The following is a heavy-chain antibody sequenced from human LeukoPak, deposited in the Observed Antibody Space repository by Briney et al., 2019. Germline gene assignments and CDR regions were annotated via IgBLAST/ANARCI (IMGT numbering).Heavy chain of an antibody. CDR2: ISAYNGNT. J-gene: IGHJ6*02. D-gene: IGHD3-9*01. CDR1: GYTFTSYG. CDR3: ARTDMYYYYYGMDV. Sequence: ASVTVSCKASGYTFTSYGISWVRQAPGQGLEWMGWISAYNGNTNYAQKLQGRVTVTTDTSTSTAYMELRSLRSDDTAVYYCARTDMYYYYYGMDVWGQGTTVTVSS. V-gene: IGHV1-18*01.